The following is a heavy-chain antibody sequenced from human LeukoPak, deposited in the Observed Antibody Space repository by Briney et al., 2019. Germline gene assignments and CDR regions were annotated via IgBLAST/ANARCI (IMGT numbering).Heavy chain of an antibody. D-gene: IGHD6-13*01. CDR1: GYTFTGYY. CDR3: ATGYSSSWYPNVYFDY. Sequence: ASVKVSCKASGYTFTGYYMHWVRQAPGQGLERMGWINPNSGGTNYAQKFQGRVTMTRDTSISTAYMELSRLRSDDTAVYYCATGYSSSWYPNVYFDYWGQGTLVTVSS. CDR2: INPNSGGT. J-gene: IGHJ4*02. V-gene: IGHV1-2*02.